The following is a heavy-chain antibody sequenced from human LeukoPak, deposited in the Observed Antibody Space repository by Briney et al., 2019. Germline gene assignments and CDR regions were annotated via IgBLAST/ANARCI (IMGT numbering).Heavy chain of an antibody. V-gene: IGHV4-59*10. J-gene: IGHJ3*02. Sequence: SETLSLTCAVYGGSFSGYYWSWIRQPAGKGLEWIGRIYTSGSTNYNPSLKSRVTISVDTSKNQFSLKLSSVTAADTAVYYCARGLDDILTDDAFDIWGQGTMVTVSS. CDR1: GGSFSGYY. CDR3: ARGLDDILTDDAFDI. CDR2: IYTSGST. D-gene: IGHD3-9*01.